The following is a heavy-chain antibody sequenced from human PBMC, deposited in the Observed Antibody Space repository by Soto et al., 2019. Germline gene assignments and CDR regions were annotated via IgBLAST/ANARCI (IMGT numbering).Heavy chain of an antibody. D-gene: IGHD1-26*01. CDR1: GGTFSSYA. Sequence: QVQLVQSGAEVKKPGSSVKVSCKASGGTFSSYAISWVRQAPGQGLEWMGGIIPIFGTANYAQKFQGRVTITADESTSTAYMELSSLRSEDTAVYYCARYRGEATSPRSDDAFDIWGQGTMVTVSS. CDR3: ARYRGEATSPRSDDAFDI. J-gene: IGHJ3*02. V-gene: IGHV1-69*01. CDR2: IIPIFGTA.